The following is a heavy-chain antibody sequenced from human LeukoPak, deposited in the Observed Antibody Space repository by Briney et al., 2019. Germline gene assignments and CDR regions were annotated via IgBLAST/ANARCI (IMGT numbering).Heavy chain of an antibody. V-gene: IGHV3-21*05. CDR3: AREQVWAFDI. J-gene: IGHJ3*02. CDR2: IGIRSSDT. D-gene: IGHD3-16*01. CDR1: GLIFSSYS. Sequence: GGSLRLSCAASGLIFSSYSMNWVRQAPGKGLEWVSYIGIRSSDTYYADSVKGRFTISRDNARNSLYLQMNTLRAEDTAIYYCAREQVWAFDIWGQGIMVTVSS.